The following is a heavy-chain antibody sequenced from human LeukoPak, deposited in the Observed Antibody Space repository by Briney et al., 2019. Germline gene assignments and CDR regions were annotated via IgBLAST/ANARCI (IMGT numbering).Heavy chain of an antibody. V-gene: IGHV5-51*01. J-gene: IGHJ4*02. D-gene: IGHD2-8*01. CDR1: GSSFTSYW. CDR3: ARRIVLMVYAHHSNYFDY. CDR2: IYPGDSDT. Sequence: GESLKISFKGSGSSFTSYWIGWVRQMPGKGLEWMGIIYPGDSDTRYSPSFQGQVTISADKSISTAYLQWSSLKASDTAMYYCARRIVLMVYAHHSNYFDYWGQGTLVTVSS.